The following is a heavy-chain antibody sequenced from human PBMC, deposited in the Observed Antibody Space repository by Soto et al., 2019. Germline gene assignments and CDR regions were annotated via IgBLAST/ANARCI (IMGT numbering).Heavy chain of an antibody. Sequence: SETLSLTCTVSGGSISSYYWSWIRQPPGKGLEWIGYIYYSGSTNYNPSLKSRVTISVDTSKNQFSLKLSSVTAADTAVYYCARSRGYSYGTFDYWGQGTPVTVYS. V-gene: IGHV4-59*01. CDR1: GGSISSYY. J-gene: IGHJ4*02. CDR3: ARSRGYSYGTFDY. CDR2: IYYSGST. D-gene: IGHD5-18*01.